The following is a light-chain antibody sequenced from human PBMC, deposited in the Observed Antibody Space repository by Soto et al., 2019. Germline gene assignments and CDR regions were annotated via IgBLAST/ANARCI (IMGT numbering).Light chain of an antibody. V-gene: IGLV2-8*01. CDR1: SSDVGSYNY. Sequence: QCVLTQPPSASGSPGQSVTISCTGTSSDVGSYNYVSWYQQHPGKAPKLMIYEVTKRPSGVPDRFSGSKSGNTASLTVSGLQAEDEADYYCTSYAGSNNFGIFGTGTKVTVL. CDR3: TSYAGSNNFGI. J-gene: IGLJ1*01. CDR2: EVT.